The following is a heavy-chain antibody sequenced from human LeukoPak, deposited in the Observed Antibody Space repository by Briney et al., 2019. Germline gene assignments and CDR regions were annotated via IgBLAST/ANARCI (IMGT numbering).Heavy chain of an antibody. CDR2: SIPIFGTA. D-gene: IGHD6-19*01. CDR3: ARVLKYSSGWYPYYYYGMDV. J-gene: IGHJ6*02. CDR1: GGTLSSYA. V-gene: IGHV1-69*13. Sequence: ASAKVSCKASGGTLSSYAINGVRQATGQWLEWMGGSIPIFGTANYAQTFQGRVTITADESTSTAYMELSSLRSEDTAVYYCARVLKYSSGWYPYYYYGMDVWGQGTTVTVSS.